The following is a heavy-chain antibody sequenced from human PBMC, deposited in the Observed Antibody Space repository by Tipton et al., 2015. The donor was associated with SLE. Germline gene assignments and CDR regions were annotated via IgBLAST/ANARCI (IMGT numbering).Heavy chain of an antibody. CDR1: GGSFSGYY. Sequence: LVKPSETLSLTCAVYGGSFSGYYWSWIRQPPGKGLEWIGEINHSGSTNYNPSLKSRVTISVDTSKNQFSLKLSSVTAADTAVYYCARLGEAEYQVGFDYWGQGTLVTVSS. J-gene: IGHJ4*02. CDR3: ARLGEAEYQVGFDY. V-gene: IGHV4-34*01. CDR2: INHSGST. D-gene: IGHD2-2*01.